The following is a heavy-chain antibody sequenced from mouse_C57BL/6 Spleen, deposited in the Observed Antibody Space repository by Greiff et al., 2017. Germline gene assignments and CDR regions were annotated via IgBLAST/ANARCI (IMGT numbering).Heavy chain of an antibody. Sequence: EVQLVESEGGLVQPGSSLKLSCTASGFTFSDYYLAWVRQVPEKGLEWVANINYDGSSPYYLDSLKSRFIISRDTATNILYQQMSSLKSEDTAPYYCAKDETWTRDFDVWGTGTTVTVSA. CDR2: INYDGSSP. J-gene: IGHJ1*03. V-gene: IGHV5-16*01. CDR3: AKDETWTRDFDV. CDR1: GFTFSDYY.